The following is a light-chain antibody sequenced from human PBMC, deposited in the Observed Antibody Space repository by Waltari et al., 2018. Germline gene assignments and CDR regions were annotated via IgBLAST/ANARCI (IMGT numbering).Light chain of an antibody. CDR1: KSVSSSY. J-gene: IGKJ2*01. CDR3: QQYGSSPMYT. Sequence: EIVLTQSPGPLSLSPGERATLSCRASKSVSSSYLAWYQQKPGQAPRLLIYGASSRATGIPDRFSGSGSGTDFTLTISRLEPEDFAVYYCQQYGSSPMYTFGQGTKLEIK. V-gene: IGKV3-20*01. CDR2: GAS.